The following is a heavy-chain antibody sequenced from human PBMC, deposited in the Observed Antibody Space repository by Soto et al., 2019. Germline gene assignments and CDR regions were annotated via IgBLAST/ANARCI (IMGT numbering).Heavy chain of an antibody. V-gene: IGHV3-23*01. CDR3: AKAFTYDFWSGYYYYMDV. D-gene: IGHD3-3*01. CDR2: ISGSGGST. J-gene: IGHJ6*03. Sequence: PGGSLRLSCAASGFTFSSYAMSLVRQAPGKGLEWVSAISGSGGSTYYADSVKGRFTISRDNSKNTLYLQMNSLRAEDTAVYYCAKAFTYDFWSGYYYYMDVWGKGTTVTVSS. CDR1: GFTFSSYA.